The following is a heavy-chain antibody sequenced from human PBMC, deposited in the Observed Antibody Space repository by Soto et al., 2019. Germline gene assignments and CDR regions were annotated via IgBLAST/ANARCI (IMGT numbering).Heavy chain of an antibody. CDR2: INHSGST. J-gene: IGHJ4*02. V-gene: IGHV4-34*01. Sequence: SETLSLTCAVYGGSFSGYYWSWIRQPPGKGLEWIGEINHSGSTNYNPSLKSRVTISVDTSKNQFSLKLSSVTAADTAVYYCAKDDPAGSPRASSGWLDYWGQGTLVTVS. D-gene: IGHD6-19*01. CDR3: AKDDPAGSPRASSGWLDY. CDR1: GGSFSGYY.